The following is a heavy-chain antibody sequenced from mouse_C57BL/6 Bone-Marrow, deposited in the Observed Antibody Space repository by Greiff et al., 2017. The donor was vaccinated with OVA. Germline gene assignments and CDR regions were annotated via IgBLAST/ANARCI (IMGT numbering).Heavy chain of an antibody. Sequence: EVKLMESGGGLVKPGGSLKLSCAASGFTFSSYAMSWVRQTPEKRLEWVATISDGGSYTYYPDNVKGRFTISRDNAKNNLYLQMSHLKSEDTAMYYCARDRGVVATRYAMDYWGQGTSVTVSS. J-gene: IGHJ4*01. V-gene: IGHV5-4*01. CDR1: GFTFSSYA. CDR2: ISDGGSYT. D-gene: IGHD1-1*01. CDR3: ARDRGVVATRYAMDY.